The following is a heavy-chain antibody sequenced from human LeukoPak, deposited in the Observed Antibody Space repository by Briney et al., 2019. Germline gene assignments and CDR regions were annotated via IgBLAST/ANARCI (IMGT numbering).Heavy chain of an antibody. Sequence: PGGSLRLSCVTSGFMFTTYAMTWVRQAPGKGLEWVSIISGSGERAYYADSVKGRFTVSRDNSKNTLYLQMKSLRAEDTAVYYCVSQSYSGSDNYYFHYSGQGTLVAVSS. CDR3: VSQSYSGSDNYYFHY. CDR2: ISGSGERA. D-gene: IGHD1-26*01. J-gene: IGHJ4*02. V-gene: IGHV3-23*01. CDR1: GFMFTTYA.